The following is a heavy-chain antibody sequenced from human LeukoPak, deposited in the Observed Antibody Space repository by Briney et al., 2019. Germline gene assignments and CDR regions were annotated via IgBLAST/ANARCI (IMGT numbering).Heavy chain of an antibody. Sequence: ASVKVSCKASGYTFTSYGISWVRQAPGQGLEWMGWISAYNGNTNYAQKLQGRVTMTTDTSTSTAYMELSSLRSEDTAVYYCASSSIAALYWYFDLWGRGTLVTVSS. CDR1: GYTFTSYG. V-gene: IGHV1-18*01. CDR2: ISAYNGNT. D-gene: IGHD6-13*01. J-gene: IGHJ2*01. CDR3: ASSSIAALYWYFDL.